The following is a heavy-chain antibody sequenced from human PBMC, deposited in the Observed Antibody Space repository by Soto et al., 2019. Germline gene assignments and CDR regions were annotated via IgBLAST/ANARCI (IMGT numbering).Heavy chain of an antibody. J-gene: IGHJ4*02. CDR3: GRDGNGPLGIAAAGTDY. CDR2: VWYDGSNK. CDR1: GFTFSSYG. Sequence: QVQLVESGGGVVQPGRSLRLSCAASGFTFSSYGMHWVRQAPGKGLEWVAVVWYDGSNKYYADSVKGRFTISRDNSKNPLYLQMNSLRGEDTAVYYCGRDGNGPLGIAAAGTDYWGQGSLVTVSS. D-gene: IGHD6-13*01. V-gene: IGHV3-33*01.